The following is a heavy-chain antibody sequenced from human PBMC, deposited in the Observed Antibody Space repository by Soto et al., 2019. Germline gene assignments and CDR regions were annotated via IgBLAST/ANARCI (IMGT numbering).Heavy chain of an antibody. V-gene: IGHV3-74*01. CDR3: ALSYTGTSDH. J-gene: IGHJ5*02. CDR1: GLTFSSYW. CDR2: INSDGSST. Sequence: EVQLVESGGGLVQPGGSLRLSCAASGLTFSSYWMHWVRQAPGKGLVWVSRINSDGSSTNYADSVKGRFTISRDNAKNTPYLQMNSRRAEDTAVYYCALSYTGTSDHWGQGTLVTVSS. D-gene: IGHD4-17*01.